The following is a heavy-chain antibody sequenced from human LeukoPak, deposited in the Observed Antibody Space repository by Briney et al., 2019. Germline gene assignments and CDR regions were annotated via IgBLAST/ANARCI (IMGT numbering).Heavy chain of an antibody. CDR3: ARWDCSSGTCFHLDY. V-gene: IGHV4-59*01. Sequence: PSETLSLTCTVSSGSISGYYWGWIQQPPGGTLEYIGHIYYTGKPDYNPSLKSRVTMSVDTSKNQFSLRLSSVTAADTAVYYCARWDCSSGTCFHLDYWGQGTLVTVSS. CDR1: SGSISGYY. CDR2: IYYTGKP. J-gene: IGHJ4*02. D-gene: IGHD6-19*01.